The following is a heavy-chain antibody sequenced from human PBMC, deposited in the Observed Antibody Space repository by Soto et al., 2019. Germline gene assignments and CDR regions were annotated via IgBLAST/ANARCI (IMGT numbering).Heavy chain of an antibody. D-gene: IGHD5-12*01. CDR2: IYSGGST. J-gene: IGHJ3*02. CDR3: ARDRIEWLRPGAGVDAFDI. Sequence: EVQLVESGGGLVQPGGSLRLSCAASGFTVSSNYMSWVRQAPGKGLEWVSVIYSGGSTYYADSVKGRFTISRDNSKNTLYLQMNSLRAEDTAVYYCARDRIEWLRPGAGVDAFDIWGQGTIVPVSS. V-gene: IGHV3-66*01. CDR1: GFTVSSNY.